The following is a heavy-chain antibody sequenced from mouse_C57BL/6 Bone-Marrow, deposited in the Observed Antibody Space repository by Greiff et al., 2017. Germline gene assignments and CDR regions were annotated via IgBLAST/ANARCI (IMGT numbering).Heavy chain of an antibody. CDR1: GYTFTSYW. V-gene: IGHV1-55*01. CDR2: IYPGSGST. Sequence: QVQLQQPGAELVKPGASVKMSCKASGYTFTSYWITWVKQRPGQGLEWIGDIYPGSGSTNYNEKFKSKATLTVDTSSSTAYLQLSGLTSEDSAVYYWAREGGSSGYLFGDWGQGTLVTVSA. D-gene: IGHD3-2*02. J-gene: IGHJ3*01. CDR3: AREGGSSGYLFGD.